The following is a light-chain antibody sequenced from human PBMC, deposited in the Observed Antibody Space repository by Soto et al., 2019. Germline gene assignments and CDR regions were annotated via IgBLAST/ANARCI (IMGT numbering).Light chain of an antibody. J-gene: IGLJ1*01. Sequence: QSALTQPASVSGSPGQSITISCTGSSNDVGAFNYVSWYRHSPGEAPKVLIRGVSIRPSGVSIRFSASKSANTASLTISGLQAEDEALYYCSSYTSSSTLCVFGTGTKLTVL. CDR1: SNDVGAFNY. CDR2: GVS. CDR3: SSYTSSSTLCV. V-gene: IGLV2-14*03.